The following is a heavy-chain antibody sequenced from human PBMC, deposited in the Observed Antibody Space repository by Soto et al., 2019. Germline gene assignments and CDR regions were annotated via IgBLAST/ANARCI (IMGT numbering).Heavy chain of an antibody. CDR2: ISYDGSNK. Sequence: ESGGGVVQPGRSLRLSCAASGFTFSSYAMHWVRQAPGKGLEWVAVISYDGSNKYYADSVKGRFTISRDNSKNTLYLQMNSLRAEDTAVYYCARDWGGVGATPYNWFDPWGQGTLVTVSS. D-gene: IGHD1-26*01. V-gene: IGHV3-30-3*01. J-gene: IGHJ5*02. CDR1: GFTFSSYA. CDR3: ARDWGGVGATPYNWFDP.